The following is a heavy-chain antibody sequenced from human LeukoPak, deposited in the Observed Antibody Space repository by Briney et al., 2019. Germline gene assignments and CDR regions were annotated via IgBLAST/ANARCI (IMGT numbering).Heavy chain of an antibody. D-gene: IGHD4-23*01. Sequence: GASVNVSCKASGYTFTSYGISWVRQAPGQGLEWMGWISAYNGNTNYAQKLQGRVTMTTDTSTSTAYMELRSLRSDDTAVYYCARHGGKKFWYYFDYWGQGTLVTVSS. CDR3: ARHGGKKFWYYFDY. J-gene: IGHJ4*02. CDR2: ISAYNGNT. V-gene: IGHV1-18*01. CDR1: GYTFTSYG.